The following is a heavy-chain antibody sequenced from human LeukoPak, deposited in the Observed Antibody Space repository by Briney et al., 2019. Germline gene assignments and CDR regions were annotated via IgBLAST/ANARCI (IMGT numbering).Heavy chain of an antibody. CDR3: ARVADSSSSLDY. V-gene: IGHV1-69*05. Sequence: GSSVKVSCKASGGTFSSYAISWVRQAPGQGLEWMGGIIPIFGTANYAQKFQGRVTITTDESTSTAYMELSSLRSKDTAVYYCARVADSSSSLDYWGQGTLVTVSS. D-gene: IGHD6-6*01. CDR2: IIPIFGTA. J-gene: IGHJ4*02. CDR1: GGTFSSYA.